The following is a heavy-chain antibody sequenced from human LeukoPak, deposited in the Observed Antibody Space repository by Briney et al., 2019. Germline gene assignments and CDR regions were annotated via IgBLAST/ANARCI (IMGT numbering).Heavy chain of an antibody. CDR2: INHSGST. J-gene: IGHJ5*02. V-gene: IGHV4-34*01. Sequence: PSGTLSLTCAVSGGSISSGGYYWSWIRQPPGKGLEWIGEINHSGSTNYNPSLKSRVTISVDTSKNQFSLKLSSVTAADTAVYYCARVTMIVVVNWFDPWGQGTLVTVSS. D-gene: IGHD3-22*01. CDR1: GGSISSGGYY. CDR3: ARVTMIVVVNWFDP.